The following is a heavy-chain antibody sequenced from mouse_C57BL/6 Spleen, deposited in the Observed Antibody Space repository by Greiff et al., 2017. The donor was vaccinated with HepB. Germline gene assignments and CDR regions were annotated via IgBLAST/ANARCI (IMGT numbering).Heavy chain of an antibody. D-gene: IGHD1-1*01. CDR3: ARHSSYAMDY. Sequence: LKVEESGGGLVQPGGSLKLSCAASGFTFSDYGMAWVRQAPRKGPEWVAFISNLAYSIYYADTVTGRFTISRENAKNTLYLEMSSLRSEDTAMYYCARHSSYAMDYWGQGTSVTVSS. J-gene: IGHJ4*01. V-gene: IGHV5-15*01. CDR2: ISNLAYSI. CDR1: GFTFSDYG.